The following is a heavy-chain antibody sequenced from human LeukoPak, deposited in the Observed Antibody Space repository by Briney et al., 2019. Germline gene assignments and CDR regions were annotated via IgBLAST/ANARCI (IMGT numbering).Heavy chain of an antibody. J-gene: IGHJ6*03. CDR3: ARLFYDFWSGHYYYYMDV. D-gene: IGHD3-3*01. Sequence: SETLSLTCTVSGGSISSSTYYWGWIRQPPGKGLEWIGSISYSGSSYYNPSLKSRVTISVDTSKNQFSLKVSSVTAADTAVYYCARLFYDFWSGHYYYYMDVWGKETTVTVSS. V-gene: IGHV4-39*01. CDR1: GGSISSSTYY. CDR2: ISYSGSS.